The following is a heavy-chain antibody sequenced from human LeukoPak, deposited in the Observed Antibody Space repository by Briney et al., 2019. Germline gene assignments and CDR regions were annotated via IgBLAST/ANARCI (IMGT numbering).Heavy chain of an antibody. CDR2: LYSDGNT. CDR3: TRGVVPLAANTLAY. Sequence: PGGSLRLSCAASGFTVITNDMTWVRQAPGKGLEWVSVLYSDGNTKYADSVQGRFTISRDNYTLYLEMNSLSPDDTAVYYCTRGVVPLAANTLAYWGQGTLVTVSS. D-gene: IGHD1-1*01. V-gene: IGHV3-53*01. J-gene: IGHJ4*02. CDR1: GFTVITND.